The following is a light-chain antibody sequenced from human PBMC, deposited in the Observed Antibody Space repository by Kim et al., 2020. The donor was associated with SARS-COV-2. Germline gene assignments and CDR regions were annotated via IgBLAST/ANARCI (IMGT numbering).Light chain of an antibody. J-gene: IGLJ2*01. Sequence: SSELTQDPAVSVALGQTVRLTCQGDSLRSYYATWYQQKPGQAPIVVIYGKYNRPSGIPDRFSGSTSGDTASLTITGAQAGDEADYYCNSRGSNDNVLFGG. V-gene: IGLV3-19*01. CDR1: SLRSYY. CDR2: GKY. CDR3: NSRGSNDNVL.